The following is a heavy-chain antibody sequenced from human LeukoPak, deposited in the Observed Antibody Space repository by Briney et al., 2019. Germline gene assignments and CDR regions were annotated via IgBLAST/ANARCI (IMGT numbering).Heavy chain of an antibody. CDR3: ARDPPTYDSSGTYYYGMDV. CDR2: INPSGGST. D-gene: IGHD3-22*01. CDR1: GYTFTSYY. Sequence: GASAKVSCKASGYTFTSYYMHWVRQAPGQGLEWMGIINPSGGSTSYAQKFQGRVTMTRDTSTSTVYMELSSLRSEDTAVYYCARDPPTYDSSGTYYYGMDVWGQGTTVTVSS. V-gene: IGHV1-46*01. J-gene: IGHJ6*02.